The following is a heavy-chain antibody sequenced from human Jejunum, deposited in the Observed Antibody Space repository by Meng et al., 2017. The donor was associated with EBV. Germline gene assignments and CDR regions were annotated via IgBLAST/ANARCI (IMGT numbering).Heavy chain of an antibody. D-gene: IGHD2-2*01. V-gene: IGHV1-46*01. J-gene: IGHJ5*02. Sequence: QVQRVQSGAEVKKPGASVKVSCKTSGYTFTGHCVHWVRQAPGQGLEWMGIINPNDGSTSHAQKFQGRVTMTRDTSTSRVYMELSSLTSEDTAVYYCARDISSSTGWWLDPWGQGTLVTASS. CDR3: ARDISSSTGWWLDP. CDR2: INPNDGST. CDR1: GYTFTGHC.